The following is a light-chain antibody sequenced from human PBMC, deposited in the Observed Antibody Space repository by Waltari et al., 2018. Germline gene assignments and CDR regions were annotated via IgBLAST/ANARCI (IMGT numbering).Light chain of an antibody. CDR1: QRISAW. CDR2: KSP. J-gene: IGKJ1*01. Sequence: DIQMTQSPSTLSASVGDRVTITCRASQRISAWLAWFQQKPGKAPKLLIHKSPSLESGDPSRFNASGSGTEFTLTISRLQPEELATYYCQQYNSYPLTFGQGTKIEV. CDR3: QQYNSYPLT. V-gene: IGKV1-5*03.